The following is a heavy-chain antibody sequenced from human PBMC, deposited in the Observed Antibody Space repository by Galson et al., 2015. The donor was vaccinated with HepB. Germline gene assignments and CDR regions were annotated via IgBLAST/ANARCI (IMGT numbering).Heavy chain of an antibody. CDR1: GYTFTSYG. CDR2: ISAFNADT. J-gene: IGHJ3*02. CDR3: ARGGDSGRMAAFDI. V-gene: IGHV1-18*01. D-gene: IGHD1-26*01. Sequence: SVKVSCKASGYTFTSYGISWVRQAPGQGLEWMAWISAFNADTNYAQKLQGRVTMTTDTSTNTAYMELRSLKPDDTAVYYCARGGDSGRMAAFDIWGQGTMVTVSS.